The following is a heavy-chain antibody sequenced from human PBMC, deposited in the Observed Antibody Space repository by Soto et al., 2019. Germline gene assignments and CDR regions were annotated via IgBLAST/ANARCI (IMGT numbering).Heavy chain of an antibody. Sequence: LSLTCTVSGGSISSGGYYWSWIRQHPGKGLEWIGYIYYSGSTYYNPSLKSRVTISVDTSKNQFSLKLSSVTAADTAVYYCARGSKYYDFPPTWYYFDYWGQGTLVTVSS. D-gene: IGHD3-3*01. J-gene: IGHJ4*02. CDR1: GGSISSGGYY. CDR3: ARGSKYYDFPPTWYYFDY. CDR2: IYYSGST. V-gene: IGHV4-31*03.